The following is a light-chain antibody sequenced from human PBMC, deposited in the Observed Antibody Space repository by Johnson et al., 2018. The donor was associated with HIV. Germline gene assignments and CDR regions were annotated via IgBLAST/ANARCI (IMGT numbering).Light chain of an antibody. CDR3: GTWDSSLNTGYV. Sequence: QSVLTQPPSVSAVPGQKVSTSCSGSGSNIGNNYVSWYQQLPGTAPKLLIYENNKRPSGIPDRFSGSKSGTSATLGITGLQTGDEADYYCGTWDSSLNTGYVFGTGTKVTVL. V-gene: IGLV1-51*02. CDR2: ENN. J-gene: IGLJ1*01. CDR1: GSNIGNNY.